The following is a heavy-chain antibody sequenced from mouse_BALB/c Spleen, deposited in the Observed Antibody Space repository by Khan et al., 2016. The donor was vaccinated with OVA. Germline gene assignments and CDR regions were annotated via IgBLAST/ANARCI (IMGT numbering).Heavy chain of an antibody. CDR1: GYTFTSYW. V-gene: IGHV1S81*02. CDR2: TNPTNGRT. J-gene: IGHJ2*01. Sequence: QVQLQQSGAELVKAGASVKMSCKASGYTFTSYWMHWVKQRLGQGLEWFAETNPTNGRTYYNEKFKSKATLTVDKSSSTAYMLLSGPTCEDSAGYYCARIKKIVATYFDYWGQGTTLTGSS. D-gene: IGHD1-1*01. CDR3: ARIKKIVATYFDY.